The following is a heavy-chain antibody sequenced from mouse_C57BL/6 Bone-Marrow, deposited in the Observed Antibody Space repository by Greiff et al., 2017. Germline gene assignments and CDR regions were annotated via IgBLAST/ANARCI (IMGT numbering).Heavy chain of an antibody. CDR1: GFTFSDYG. CDR3: ARLHYYGSSYYFDY. D-gene: IGHD1-1*01. J-gene: IGHJ2*01. Sequence: EVMLVESGGGLVQPGGSLKLSCAASGFTFSDYGMAWVRQAPRKGPEWVAFISNLAYSIYYADTVTGRFTISRENAKNTLYLEMSSLRSEDTAMYYCARLHYYGSSYYFDYWGQGTTLTVSS. V-gene: IGHV5-15*04. CDR2: ISNLAYSI.